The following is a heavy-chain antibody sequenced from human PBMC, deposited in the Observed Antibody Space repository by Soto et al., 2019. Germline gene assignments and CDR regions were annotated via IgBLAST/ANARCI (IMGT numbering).Heavy chain of an antibody. CDR2: IIPIFPTP. J-gene: IGHJ6*02. CDR1: GGTFGNSA. D-gene: IGHD6-25*01. Sequence: QVQLVQSGAEVKKPGASVTVSCKASGGTFGNSAISWGRQAPGQGLEWMGGIIPIFPTPDYGEKFQGRFTITTAESTTPADMELTSLRSGDTAVYYCARDKERQKLGGTYYYGIDVWGQAATVTVSS. CDR3: ARDKERQKLGGTYYYGIDV. V-gene: IGHV1-69*05.